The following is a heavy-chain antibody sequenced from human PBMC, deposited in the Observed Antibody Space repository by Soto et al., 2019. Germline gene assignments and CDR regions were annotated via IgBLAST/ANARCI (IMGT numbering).Heavy chain of an antibody. Sequence: VQLLESGGGLVQPGGSLRLSCAASGFTFSDYYMSWIRQAPGKGLEWVSYISSSGSTIYYADSVKGRFTISRDNAKNSLYLQMNSLRAEDTAVYYCASQVVVAARGAFDIWGQGTMVTVSS. D-gene: IGHD2-15*01. CDR1: GFTFSDYY. V-gene: IGHV3-11*01. J-gene: IGHJ3*02. CDR3: ASQVVVAARGAFDI. CDR2: ISSSGSTI.